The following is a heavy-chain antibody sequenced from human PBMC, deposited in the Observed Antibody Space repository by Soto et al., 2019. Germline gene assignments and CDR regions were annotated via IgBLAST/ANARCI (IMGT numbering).Heavy chain of an antibody. CDR2: INSDGSST. J-gene: IGHJ6*02. CDR3: ARDWGSSSGDYYYYYGMDV. CDR1: GFTFSSYW. D-gene: IGHD6-6*01. V-gene: IGHV3-74*01. Sequence: EVQLVESGGGLVQPGGSLGLSCAASGFTFSSYWMHWVRQAPGKGLVWVSRINSDGSSTSYADSVKGRFTISRDNAKNTLYLQMNSLRAEDTAVYYCARDWGSSSGDYYYYYGMDVWGQGTTVTVSS.